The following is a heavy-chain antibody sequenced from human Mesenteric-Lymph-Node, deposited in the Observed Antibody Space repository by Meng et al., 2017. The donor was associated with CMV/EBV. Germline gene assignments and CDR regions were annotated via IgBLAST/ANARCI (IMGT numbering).Heavy chain of an antibody. CDR3: ARTLRDGYNTLAGYFDY. J-gene: IGHJ4*02. CDR2: ISYDGSNK. V-gene: IGHV3-30-3*01. D-gene: IGHD5-24*01. CDR1: FTFSSSA. Sequence: FTFSSSAMHWVRQAPGKGLEWVAVISYDGSNKYYAASVKGRFTISRDNSKNTLYLQMNSLRAEDTAVYYCARTLRDGYNTLAGYFDYWGQGTLVTVSS.